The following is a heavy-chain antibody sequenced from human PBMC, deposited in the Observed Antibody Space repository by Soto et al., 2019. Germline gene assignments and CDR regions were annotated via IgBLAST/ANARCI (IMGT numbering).Heavy chain of an antibody. V-gene: IGHV4-4*02. J-gene: IGHJ5*02. Sequence: PSETLSLTCAVSGGSISSSNWWSWVRQPPGKGLEWIGEIYHSGSTNYNPSLKSRVTISVDTSKNQFSLKLSSVTAADTAVYYCARGKGVLITMIGRGWFDPWGQGTLVTVSS. CDR2: IYHSGST. CDR1: GGSISSSNW. D-gene: IGHD3-22*01. CDR3: ARGKGVLITMIGRGWFDP.